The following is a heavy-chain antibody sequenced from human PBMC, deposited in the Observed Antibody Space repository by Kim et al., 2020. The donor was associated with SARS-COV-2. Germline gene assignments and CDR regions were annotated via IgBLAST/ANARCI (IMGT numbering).Heavy chain of an antibody. J-gene: IGHJ6*02. V-gene: IGHV3-30*01. Sequence: ADSVKGRFTISRDNSKNTLYLQMNSLRAEDTAVYYCARGLFGSYYYGMEVWGQGTTVTVSS. D-gene: IGHD2-15*01. CDR3: ARGLFGSYYYGMEV.